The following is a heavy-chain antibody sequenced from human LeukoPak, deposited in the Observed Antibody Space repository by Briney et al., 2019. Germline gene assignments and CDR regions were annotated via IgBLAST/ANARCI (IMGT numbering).Heavy chain of an antibody. D-gene: IGHD6-13*01. CDR2: ISGSGSST. Sequence: GGSLRLSCAASGFTFSSYAMSWVRQAPGKGLEWVSAISGSGSSTYYADSVKGRFTISRDNSKNTLYLQMNSLRAEDTAVYYCAILSGIAAADSGAFDIWGQGTMVTVSS. CDR1: GFTFSSYA. V-gene: IGHV3-23*01. J-gene: IGHJ3*02. CDR3: AILSGIAAADSGAFDI.